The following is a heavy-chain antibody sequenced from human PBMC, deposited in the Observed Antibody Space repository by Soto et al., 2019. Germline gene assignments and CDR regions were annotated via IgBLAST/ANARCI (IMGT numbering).Heavy chain of an antibody. Sequence: RASVKVSCKASGGTFSSYTISWVRQAPGQGLEWMGRIIPILGIANYAQKFQGRVTITADKSTSTAYMELSSLRSEDTAVYYCAVYSGYDGPHYYYGMDVWGQGTTVTVSS. D-gene: IGHD5-12*01. V-gene: IGHV1-69*02. CDR1: GGTFSSYT. CDR3: AVYSGYDGPHYYYGMDV. CDR2: IIPILGIA. J-gene: IGHJ6*02.